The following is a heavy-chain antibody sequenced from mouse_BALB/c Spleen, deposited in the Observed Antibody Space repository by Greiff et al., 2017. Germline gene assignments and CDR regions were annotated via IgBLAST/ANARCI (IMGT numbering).Heavy chain of an antibody. J-gene: IGHJ4*01. V-gene: IGHV3-2*02. Sequence: EVKLMESGPGLVKPSQSLSLTCTVTGYSITSDYAWNWIRQFPGNKLEWMGYISYSGSTSYNPSLKSRISITRDTSKNQFFLQLNSVTTEDTATYYCANYDYGSYAMDYWGQGTSVTVSS. CDR1: GYSITSDYA. D-gene: IGHD2-4*01. CDR2: ISYSGST. CDR3: ANYDYGSYAMDY.